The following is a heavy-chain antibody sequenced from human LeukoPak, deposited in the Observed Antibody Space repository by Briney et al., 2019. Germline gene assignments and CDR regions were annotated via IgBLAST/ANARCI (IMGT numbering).Heavy chain of an antibody. CDR1: GGSISGYY. J-gene: IGHJ3*01. CDR3: ARHRGYVGAFGV. Sequence: SETLSLTCTVSGGSISGYYWSWIRQPPGKGLEWIGFIYYSGSTSYNPSLKSRVTISVDTSKNQFSLNLSSVTASETAVYYCARHRGYVGAFGVWGRGTMVTVSS. CDR2: IYYSGST. D-gene: IGHD3-22*01. V-gene: IGHV4-59*08.